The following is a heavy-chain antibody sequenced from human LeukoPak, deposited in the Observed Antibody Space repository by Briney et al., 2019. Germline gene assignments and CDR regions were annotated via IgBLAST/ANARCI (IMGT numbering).Heavy chain of an antibody. CDR1: GLTFSSYW. J-gene: IGHJ4*02. V-gene: IGHV3-7*01. CDR3: ARGGYYGSGSYPLYFDY. Sequence: GGSLRLSCAASGLTFSSYWMSWVRQAPGKGLEWVANIKQDGSEKYYVDSVKGRFTISRDNAKNSLYLQMNSLRAEDTAVYYCARGGYYGSGSYPLYFDYWGQGTLVTVSS. D-gene: IGHD3-10*01. CDR2: IKQDGSEK.